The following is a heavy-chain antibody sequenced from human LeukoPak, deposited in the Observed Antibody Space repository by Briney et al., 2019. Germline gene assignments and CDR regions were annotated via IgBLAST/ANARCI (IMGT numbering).Heavy chain of an antibody. Sequence: PSETLSLTCTVSGGSISSYYWSWIRQPPGKGLEWIGYIYYSGSTNYNPSLKSRVTISVDTSKNQFSLKLSSVTAADTAVYYCARAPSQYSSSWLGWFDPWGQATLVTVSS. CDR2: IYYSGST. CDR3: ARAPSQYSSSWLGWFDP. V-gene: IGHV4-59*01. J-gene: IGHJ5*02. CDR1: GGSISSYY. D-gene: IGHD6-13*01.